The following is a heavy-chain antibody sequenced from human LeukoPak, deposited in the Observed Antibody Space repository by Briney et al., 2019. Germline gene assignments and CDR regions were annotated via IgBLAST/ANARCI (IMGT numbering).Heavy chain of an antibody. V-gene: IGHV1-69*13. D-gene: IGHD6-6*01. J-gene: IGHJ6*02. CDR3: ARREQLVLNYYYYGMDV. Sequence: SVKVSCKASGGTFSSYAISWVRQAPGQGLEWMGGIIPIFGTANYAQKFQGRVTITADESTSTAYMELSSLRSEDTAVYYCARREQLVLNYYYYGMDVWAKGPRSPSP. CDR2: IIPIFGTA. CDR1: GGTFSSYA.